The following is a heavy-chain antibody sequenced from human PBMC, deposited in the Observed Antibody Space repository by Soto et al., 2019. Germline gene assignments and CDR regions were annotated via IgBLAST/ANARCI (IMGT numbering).Heavy chain of an antibody. V-gene: IGHV1-69*01. CDR1: GGTFSSCA. Sequence: QVQLVQSGAEVKKPGSSVKVSCKASGGTFSSCAISWVRQAPGQGLEWMGGIIPIFGTANYAQKFQGRVTITADESTSTAYMELSSLRSEDTAVYYCAREGLPGLAVARTYYYYGMDVWGQGPTVTVSS. CDR2: IIPIFGTA. CDR3: AREGLPGLAVARTYYYYGMDV. D-gene: IGHD6-19*01. J-gene: IGHJ6*02.